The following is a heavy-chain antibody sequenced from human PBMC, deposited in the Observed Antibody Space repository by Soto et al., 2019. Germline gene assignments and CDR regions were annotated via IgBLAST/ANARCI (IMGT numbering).Heavy chain of an antibody. CDR3: ARDTGLAPTVWGY. D-gene: IGHD7-27*01. CDR1: GDSIRGGGHY. J-gene: IGHJ4*03. V-gene: IGHV4-31*03. CDR2: VYHSGST. Sequence: QVQLQESGPGLVKPSQTLSLTCSVSGDSIRGGGHYWNWIRQFPGKGLEWIGYVYHSGSTHYNPSLRGRLTISIGTSKNQFSLRLISVTAADTALYYCARDTGLAPTVWGYWGHGTQVTVSS.